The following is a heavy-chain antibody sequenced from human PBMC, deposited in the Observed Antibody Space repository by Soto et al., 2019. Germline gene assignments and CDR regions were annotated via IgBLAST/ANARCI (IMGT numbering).Heavy chain of an antibody. Sequence: SVKVSCKASGGTFSSYAISWVRQAPGQGLEWMGGIIPIFGTANYAQKFQGRVTITADESTSTAYMELSSLRSEDTAVYYCARDVGGSCYSGSSCFDYWGQGTLVTVSS. CDR3: ARDVGGSCYSGSSCFDY. CDR1: GGTFSSYA. D-gene: IGHD2-15*01. CDR2: IIPIFGTA. V-gene: IGHV1-69*13. J-gene: IGHJ4*02.